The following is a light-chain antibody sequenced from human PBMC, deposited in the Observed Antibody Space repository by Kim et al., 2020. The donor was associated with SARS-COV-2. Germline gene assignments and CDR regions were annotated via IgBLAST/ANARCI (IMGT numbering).Light chain of an antibody. CDR2: GNS. V-gene: IGLV1-40*01. Sequence: QAVLTQPPSVSGAPGQRVTISCTGSSSNIGAGYDVHWYQHLPGTAPKLLIYGNSNRPSGVPDRFSGSKSGTSASLAITGLQAEDAADYYCQSYDSSLSALYVFGTGTKVTVL. CDR1: SSNIGAGYD. CDR3: QSYDSSLSALYV. J-gene: IGLJ1*01.